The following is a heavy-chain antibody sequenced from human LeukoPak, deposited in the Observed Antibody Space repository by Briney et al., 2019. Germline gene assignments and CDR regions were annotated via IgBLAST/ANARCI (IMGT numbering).Heavy chain of an antibody. D-gene: IGHD3-22*01. CDR3: AKDPPHSDRSIYSDNS. J-gene: IGHJ4*02. Sequence: GGSLRLSCAASGFIFSNNIMNWVRQAPGKGLEWVSVISTDGGDIYYADSVTGRFTISRDNSKNTLHLQMDSLRAEDTAVYYCAKDPPHSDRSIYSDNSWGQGTLVTVSS. V-gene: IGHV3-23*01. CDR2: ISTDGGDI. CDR1: GFIFSNNI.